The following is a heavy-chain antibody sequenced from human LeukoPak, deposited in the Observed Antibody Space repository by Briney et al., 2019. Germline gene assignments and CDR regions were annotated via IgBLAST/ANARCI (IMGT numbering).Heavy chain of an antibody. J-gene: IGHJ4*02. CDR2: VSVSGGST. V-gene: IGHV3-23*01. Sequence: GWCLRLSCAASGFTFSSYAMSWVRPAPGKGLEWVSAVSVSGGSTYYADSVKGRFTISRDNSQNTLYLQMSSLRAEDTAVYYCAKGRWLDYWGQGTLVTVSS. CDR1: GFTFSSYA. CDR3: AKGRWLDY. D-gene: IGHD6-13*01.